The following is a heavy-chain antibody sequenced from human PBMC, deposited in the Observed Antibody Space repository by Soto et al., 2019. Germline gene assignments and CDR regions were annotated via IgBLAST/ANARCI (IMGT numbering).Heavy chain of an antibody. J-gene: IGHJ4*02. V-gene: IGHV1-58*01. D-gene: IGHD3-22*01. CDR2: IVVGSGNT. CDR3: AADLGTYYYNSSGYYYG. Sequence: SVKVSCKASGFTFTSSAVQWVRQARGQRLEWIGWIVVGSGNTNYAQKFQERVTITRDMSTSTAYMELSSLRSEDTAVYYCAADLGTYYYNSSGYYYGWGQGTLVTVSS. CDR1: GFTFTSSA.